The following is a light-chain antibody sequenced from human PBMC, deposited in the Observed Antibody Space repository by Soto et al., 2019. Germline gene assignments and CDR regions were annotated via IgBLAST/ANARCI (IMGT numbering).Light chain of an antibody. V-gene: IGLV1-44*01. CDR3: GAWDDTLNGYV. CDR1: NSNIGSEN. CDR2: RHN. J-gene: IGLJ1*01. Sequence: QSVLTQPPSASGTPGQRVTISCSGSNSNIGSENVNWYQQLPGTAPKLLIYRHNQRPSGVPDRFSGSKSGTSASLAISGLQSDDEADYYCGAWDDTLNGYVFGLGTKLTVL.